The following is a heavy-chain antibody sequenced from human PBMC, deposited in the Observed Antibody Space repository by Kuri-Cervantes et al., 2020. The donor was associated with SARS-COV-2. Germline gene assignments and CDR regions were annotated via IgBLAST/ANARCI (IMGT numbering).Heavy chain of an antibody. D-gene: IGHD6-19*01. Sequence: ASVKVSCKASGYTFTGYYMHWVRQAPGQGLEWMGWINPNSGGTNYAQKFQGWVTMTRDTSISTAYMELRSLRSDDTAVYHCARDRGSSGWSWVYYYYGMDIWGQGTTVTVSS. CDR3: ARDRGSSGWSWVYYYYGMDI. V-gene: IGHV1-2*04. CDR2: INPNSGGT. J-gene: IGHJ6*02. CDR1: GYTFTGYY.